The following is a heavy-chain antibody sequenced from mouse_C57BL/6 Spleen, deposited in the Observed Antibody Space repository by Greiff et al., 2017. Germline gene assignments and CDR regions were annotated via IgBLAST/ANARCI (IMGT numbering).Heavy chain of an antibody. V-gene: IGHV1-81*01. CDR1: GYTFTSYG. Sequence: QVQLQQSGAELARPGASVKLSCKASGYTFTSYGISWVKQRTGQGLEWIGEIYPRSGNTYYNEKFKGKATLTADKSSSTAYMELRSLTSEVSAVYCCARQDYGSSYVAMDYWGQGTSGTVSS. CDR3: ARQDYGSSYVAMDY. J-gene: IGHJ4*01. D-gene: IGHD1-1*01. CDR2: IYPRSGNT.